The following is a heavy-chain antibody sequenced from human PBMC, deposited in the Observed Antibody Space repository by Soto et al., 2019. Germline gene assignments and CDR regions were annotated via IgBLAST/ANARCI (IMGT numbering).Heavy chain of an antibody. Sequence: EVQLLESGGGLVQPGGSVRLSCAASGFSFVSHGMGWVRQAPGKGLEWVSSISTTVTRTFYADSVKGRFTISRDNSKDMMYLQMNSLRAEDTATYYCAKFLAGSGGRFDYWGQGTLVTVSS. V-gene: IGHV3-23*01. CDR1: GFSFVSHG. CDR2: ISTTVTRT. J-gene: IGHJ4*02. CDR3: AKFLAGSGGRFDY. D-gene: IGHD3-10*01.